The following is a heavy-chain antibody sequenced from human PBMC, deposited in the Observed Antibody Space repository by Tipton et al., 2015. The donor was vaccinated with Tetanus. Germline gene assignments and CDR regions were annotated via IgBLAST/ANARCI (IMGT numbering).Heavy chain of an antibody. Sequence: QLVQSGAEVRRSGASVKVSCKVSGYAFSSYGINWVRQAPGRGLEWVGSISPYTGNTNYAQNLQGRVTMTRDTSTTTAYMELRSLRSDDTAVYYCARGGSSPYWGQGTLVIVSS. D-gene: IGHD2-15*01. V-gene: IGHV1-18*04. CDR3: ARGGSSPY. J-gene: IGHJ4*02. CDR1: GYAFSSYG. CDR2: ISPYTGNT.